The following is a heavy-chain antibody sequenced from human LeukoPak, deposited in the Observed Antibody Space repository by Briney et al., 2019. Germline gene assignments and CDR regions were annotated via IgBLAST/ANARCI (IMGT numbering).Heavy chain of an antibody. CDR1: GYTFTSYG. Sequence: ASVKVSCKASGYTFTSYGISWVRQAPGQRLEWMGWINAGNGNTKYSQKFQGRVTITRDTSASTAYMELSSLRYEDTAVYYCALREMGYCSSTNCTKGGFDPWGQGTLVTVPS. CDR2: INAGNGNT. CDR3: ALREMGYCSSTNCTKGGFDP. D-gene: IGHD2-2*01. J-gene: IGHJ5*02. V-gene: IGHV1-3*01.